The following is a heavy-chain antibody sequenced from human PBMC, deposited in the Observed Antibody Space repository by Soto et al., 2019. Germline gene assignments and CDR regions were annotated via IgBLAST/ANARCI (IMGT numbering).Heavy chain of an antibody. CDR1: GGSISSIIYY. CDR3: ARHPSDFWFDP. CDR2: IYYSGST. Sequence: SDTLSLTCTVSGGSISSIIYYWGWIRQAPGKGLEWIGRIYYSGSTYYNPSLKSRITISVDTSKNQFSLKLSSVTAADTAVYYCARHPSDFWFDPWGQGTLVTVSS. D-gene: IGHD2-21*02. V-gene: IGHV4-39*01. J-gene: IGHJ5*02.